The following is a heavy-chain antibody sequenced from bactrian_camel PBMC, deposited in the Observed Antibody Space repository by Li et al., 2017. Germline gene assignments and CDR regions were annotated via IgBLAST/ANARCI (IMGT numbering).Heavy chain of an antibody. J-gene: IGHJ4*01. CDR2: LYSDRSAT. CDR3: ATVAGSFSDDYARARAYVY. V-gene: IGHV3S7*01. CDR1: GFTFRNYA. D-gene: IGHD4*01. Sequence: VQLVESGEGLVQPGGSLRLSCAASGFTFRNYAMSWVRQAPGKGLEWVSSLYSDRSATYYLDSVKGRFTISRDNAKNTMYLQMNSLKSEDTALYYCATVAGSFSDDYARARAYVYWGQGTQVTVS.